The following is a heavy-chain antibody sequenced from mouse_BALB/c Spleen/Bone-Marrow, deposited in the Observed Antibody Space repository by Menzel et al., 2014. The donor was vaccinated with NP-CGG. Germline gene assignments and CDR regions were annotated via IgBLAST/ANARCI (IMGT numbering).Heavy chain of an antibody. D-gene: IGHD1-2*01. Sequence: EVQLVESGAELVKPGASVKLSCTASGFNIKDTYMHWVKQRPEQGLEWIGRIDPANGNTKYVPKFQGKATITADTSSNTAYLQLSSLTSEDTAVYYCARGGTTATWYFDVWGAGTTVTVSS. CDR2: IDPANGNT. J-gene: IGHJ1*01. CDR3: ARGGTTATWYFDV. V-gene: IGHV14-3*02. CDR1: GFNIKDTY.